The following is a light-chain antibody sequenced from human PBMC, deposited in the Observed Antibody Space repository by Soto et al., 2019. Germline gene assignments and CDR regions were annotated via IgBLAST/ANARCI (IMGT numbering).Light chain of an antibody. Sequence: QAVVTQEASVTVSPGGTVTLTCASSTGAVTSGYSPTWFQQKPGQEPRALIYSTTSRYFWTPARFSGALLGDKAVLTLSGVKPEDDAQYYCLLYFGGVHVFGTGTKVTVL. J-gene: IGLJ1*01. CDR3: LLYFGGVHV. CDR2: STT. V-gene: IGLV7-43*01. CDR1: TGAVTSGYS.